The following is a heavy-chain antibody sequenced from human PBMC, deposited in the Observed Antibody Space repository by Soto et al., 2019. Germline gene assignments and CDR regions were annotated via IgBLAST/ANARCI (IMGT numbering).Heavy chain of an antibody. CDR2: VHHTGNT. Sequence: QVQLKESGSGLVKPAQTLSLTCAVSGGSITSGGFSWSWIRQPPGKGLEWIGYVHHTGNTDYHPSLGSRVTISQDRSRNLFSLNLTSVTAADTATYYCAKECGGTCLDAFDVWGPGTTVIVSS. J-gene: IGHJ3*01. V-gene: IGHV4-30-2*01. CDR1: GGSITSGGFS. CDR3: AKECGGTCLDAFDV. D-gene: IGHD2-15*01.